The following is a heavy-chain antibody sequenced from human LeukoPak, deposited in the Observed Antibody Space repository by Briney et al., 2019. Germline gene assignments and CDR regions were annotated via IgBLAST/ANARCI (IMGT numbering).Heavy chain of an antibody. CDR1: GLPIADFA. V-gene: IGHV3-43*02. Sequence: GGPLRLSCVASGLPIADFAMHWVRQAPGKGLEWVSLISGDGVSTFYADSVKGRFSISRDNSKNSLSLEMNSLRTEDTAMYYCARESGKFDYWGQGTLVAVSS. J-gene: IGHJ4*02. CDR2: ISGDGVST. CDR3: ARESGKFDY.